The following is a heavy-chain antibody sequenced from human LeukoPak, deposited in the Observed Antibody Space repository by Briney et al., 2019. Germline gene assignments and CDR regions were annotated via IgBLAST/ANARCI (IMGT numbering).Heavy chain of an antibody. V-gene: IGHV4-61*02. CDR3: ARDGSAWYGWFDP. J-gene: IGHJ5*02. CDR2: IYTSGST. CDR1: GGSISSSSYY. Sequence: SETLSLTCTVSGGSISSSSYYWSWIRQPAGKGLEWIGRIYTSGSTNYNPSLKSRVTISVDTSKNQFSLKLNSLTAADTAVYYCARDGSAWYGWFDPWGQGIPVTVS. D-gene: IGHD6-13*01.